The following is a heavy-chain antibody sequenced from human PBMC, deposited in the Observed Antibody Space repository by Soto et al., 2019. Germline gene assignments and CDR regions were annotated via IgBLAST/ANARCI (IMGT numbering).Heavy chain of an antibody. CDR1: GYTFSDYG. J-gene: IGHJ4*02. V-gene: IGHV1-18*01. CDR2: ISAKNGNT. CDR3: AREPPETPPDY. Sequence: QVQLVQSGTDVKKPGASVKVSCNTSGYTFSDYGISWVRQAPGQGLEWMGWISAKNGNTNFAQKFRGRVTMTTDTSTSTVYMELRSLKADDTAVYYCAREPPETPPDYWGQGTLVTVSS.